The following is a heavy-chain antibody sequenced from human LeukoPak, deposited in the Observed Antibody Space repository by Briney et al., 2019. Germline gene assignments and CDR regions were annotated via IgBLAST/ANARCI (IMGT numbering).Heavy chain of an antibody. Sequence: SETLSLTCTVSGGSISSYYWSWIRQPPGKGLEWIGYIYYSGSTNYNPSLKSRVAISVDTSKNQFSLKLSSVTAADTAVYYCARSSAYYDYVWGSYRPRYYFDYWGQGTLVTVSS. V-gene: IGHV4-59*01. CDR1: GGSISSYY. D-gene: IGHD3-16*01. CDR2: IYYSGST. J-gene: IGHJ4*02. CDR3: ARSSAYYDYVWGSYRPRYYFDY.